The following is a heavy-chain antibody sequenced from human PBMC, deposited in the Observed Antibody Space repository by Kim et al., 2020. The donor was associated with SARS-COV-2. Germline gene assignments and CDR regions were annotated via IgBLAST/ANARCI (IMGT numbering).Heavy chain of an antibody. J-gene: IGHJ5*02. Sequence: SETLSLTCAVYGGSFSGYYWSWIRQPPGKGLEWIGEINHSGSTNYNPSLKSRVTISVDTSKNQFSPKLSSVTAVDTAVYYCARLTITWQQLASWFDPWGQGTLVTVSS. CDR3: ARLTITWQQLASWFDP. D-gene: IGHD6-13*01. V-gene: IGHV4-34*01. CDR2: INHSGST. CDR1: GGSFSGYY.